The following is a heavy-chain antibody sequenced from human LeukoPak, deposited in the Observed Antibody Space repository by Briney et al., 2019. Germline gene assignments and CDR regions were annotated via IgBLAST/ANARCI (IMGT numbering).Heavy chain of an antibody. CDR1: GYSFNSHW. D-gene: IGHD3-10*01. V-gene: IGHV1-46*02. Sequence: GESLKISCKGSGYSFNSHWIGWVRQRPGKGLEWMGIINPSGGSTTYAQKFQGRVTMTRDTSTSTVYMELSSLRSEDTAVYYCARVFTDFQRSYNGNVFDIWGQGTMVTVSS. CDR2: INPSGGST. J-gene: IGHJ3*02. CDR3: ARVFTDFQRSYNGNVFDI.